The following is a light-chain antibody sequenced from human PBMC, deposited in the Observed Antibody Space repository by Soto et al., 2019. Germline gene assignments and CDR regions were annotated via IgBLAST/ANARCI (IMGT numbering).Light chain of an antibody. Sequence: IQMTQSPSTLSASVGDRVTITCRASQSISGWLAWYQHKPGKAPKVLIYRTSSLESGVPSRFSGSGSGTEFTLTISSLQPDDFATYYCQHYNSYSEAFGQGTKVDIK. CDR1: QSISGW. CDR2: RTS. CDR3: QHYNSYSEA. J-gene: IGKJ1*01. V-gene: IGKV1-5*03.